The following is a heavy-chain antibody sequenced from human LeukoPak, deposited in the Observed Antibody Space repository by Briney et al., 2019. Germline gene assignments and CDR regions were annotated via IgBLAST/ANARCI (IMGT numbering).Heavy chain of an antibody. CDR3: ARDSSSSSLDY. J-gene: IGHJ4*02. CDR2: INPNSGGT. CDR1: GYTFTGYY. D-gene: IGHD6-6*01. V-gene: IGHV1-2*02. Sequence: ASVKVSCKASGYTFTGYYMHWVRQAPGQGLEWMGWINPNSGGTNYAQKFQGRVTMTRDTSISTAYMELGSLRSEDMAVYYCARDSSSSSLDYWGQGTLVTVSS.